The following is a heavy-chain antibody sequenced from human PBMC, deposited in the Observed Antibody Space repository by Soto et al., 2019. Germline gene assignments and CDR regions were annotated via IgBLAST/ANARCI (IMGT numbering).Heavy chain of an antibody. Sequence: QVQLVESGGGVVQPGRSLRLSCAASGFTFSSYGMHWVRQAPGKGLEWVAVISYDGSNKYYADSVKGRFTISRDNSKNMLYLQMNSLRAEDTAVYYCAKERCSSTSCYFWFDPWGQGTLVTVSS. CDR2: ISYDGSNK. V-gene: IGHV3-30*18. CDR3: AKERCSSTSCYFWFDP. J-gene: IGHJ5*02. D-gene: IGHD2-2*01. CDR1: GFTFSSYG.